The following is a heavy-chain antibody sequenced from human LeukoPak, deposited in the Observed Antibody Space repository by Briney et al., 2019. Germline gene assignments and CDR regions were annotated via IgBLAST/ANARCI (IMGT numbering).Heavy chain of an antibody. V-gene: IGHV4-34*01. Sequence: SETLSLTCAVYGGSFSGYYWRWIRQPPGKGLEWIGEINHSGSTNYNPSLKSRVTISVDTSKNQFSLKLSSVTAADTAVYYCAREDGDYWIWFDPWGQGTLVTVSS. D-gene: IGHD4-17*01. CDR3: AREDGDYWIWFDP. CDR1: GGSFSGYY. J-gene: IGHJ5*02. CDR2: INHSGST.